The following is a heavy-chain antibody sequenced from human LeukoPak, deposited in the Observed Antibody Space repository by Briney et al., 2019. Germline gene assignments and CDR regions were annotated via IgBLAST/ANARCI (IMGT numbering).Heavy chain of an antibody. CDR1: GGTFSSYA. CDR2: IIPIFGTA. CDR3: ARDVDTATDQINDY. D-gene: IGHD5-18*01. J-gene: IGHJ4*02. V-gene: IGHV1-69*06. Sequence: ASVKVSCKASGGTFSSYAISWVRQAPGQGREWMGGIIPIFGTANYAQKFQGRVTITADKSTSTAYMELSSLRSEDTAVYYCARDVDTATDQINDYWGQGTLVTVSS.